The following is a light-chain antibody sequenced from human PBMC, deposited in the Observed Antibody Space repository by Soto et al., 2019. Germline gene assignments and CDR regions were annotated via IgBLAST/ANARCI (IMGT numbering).Light chain of an antibody. J-gene: IGKJ3*01. CDR3: QQSYSIPVT. CDR2: AAS. Sequence: DIQMTQSPSSLSASVGDRVTITCRASQGISTYLNWYQQKAGKAPKLLIYAASILQSGVPSRFSGSGSGTDFTLIISSLQPEDFATYYCQQSYSIPVTFGPRTKVGIK. V-gene: IGKV1-39*01. CDR1: QGISTY.